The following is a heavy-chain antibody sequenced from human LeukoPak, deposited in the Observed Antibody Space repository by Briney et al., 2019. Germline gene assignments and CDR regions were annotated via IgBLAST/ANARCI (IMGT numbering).Heavy chain of an antibody. CDR2: ITSSGSTM. CDR3: ARHRAAAGT. CDR1: GFTFSSDE. Sequence: PGGSLRLSCAASGFTFSSDELNWVRQAPGKGLEWISYITSSGSTMYYADSVKGRFTISRDNTKNSLYLQMNSLRAEDTAVYYCARHRAAAGTWGQGTLVTVSS. D-gene: IGHD6-13*01. V-gene: IGHV3-48*03. J-gene: IGHJ4*02.